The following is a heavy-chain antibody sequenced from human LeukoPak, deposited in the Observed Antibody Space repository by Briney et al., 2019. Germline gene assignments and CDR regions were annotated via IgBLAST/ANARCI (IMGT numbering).Heavy chain of an antibody. J-gene: IGHJ3*02. Sequence: PSETLSLTCTVSGGSISSGDYYWSWIRQPPGKGLEWIGYIYYSGSTYYNPSLKSRVTISVDTSKNQFSLKLSSVTAADTAVYYCARESHDSSGPGAFDIWGQGTMVTVSS. CDR1: GGSISSGDYY. CDR3: ARESHDSSGPGAFDI. D-gene: IGHD3-22*01. V-gene: IGHV4-30-4*01. CDR2: IYYSGST.